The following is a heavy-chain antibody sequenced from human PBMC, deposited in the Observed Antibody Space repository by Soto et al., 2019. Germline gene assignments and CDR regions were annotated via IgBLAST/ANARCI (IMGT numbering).Heavy chain of an antibody. CDR3: AKDGGTAMVPPTCGMDV. Sequence: PGGSLRLSCAASGFTFSSYPIILVRQAPGKGLEWVSAISGSGSTYYADSVRGRFTISRDNSKNTLYLQMNSLRAEDTAVYYCAKDGGTAMVPPTCGMDVRGQGTKVTVSS. CDR1: GFTFSSYP. J-gene: IGHJ6*02. CDR2: ISGSGST. V-gene: IGHV3-23*01. D-gene: IGHD5-18*01.